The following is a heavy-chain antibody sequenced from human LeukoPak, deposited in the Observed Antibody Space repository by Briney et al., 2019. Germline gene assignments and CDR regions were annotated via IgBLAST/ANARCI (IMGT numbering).Heavy chain of an antibody. J-gene: IGHJ4*02. Sequence: PGASVKVSCKVSGYTLTELSMHWVRQAPGKGLEWMGGFDPEDGETIYAQRFQGRVTMTEDTSTDTAYMELSSLRSEDTAVYYCATIELLSRGPFDYWGQGTLVTVSS. CDR3: ATIELLSRGPFDY. D-gene: IGHD1-7*01. CDR1: GYTLTELS. V-gene: IGHV1-24*01. CDR2: FDPEDGET.